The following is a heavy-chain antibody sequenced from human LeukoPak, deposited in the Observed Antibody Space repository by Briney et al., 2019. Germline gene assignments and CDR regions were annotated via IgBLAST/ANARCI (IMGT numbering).Heavy chain of an antibody. CDR3: AKGNMVRDPFDY. CDR1: GFTFSTYV. V-gene: IGHV3-23*01. CDR2: ISVGAEYI. Sequence: PGESLRLSCAASGFTFSTYVMNWFRQAPGKGLEWVSTISVGAEYIFYADSVKGRFTISRDDSNNALYLQMHSLRAEDTAVYYCAKGNMVRDPFDYWGQGTLVTVSS. D-gene: IGHD3-10*01. J-gene: IGHJ4*02.